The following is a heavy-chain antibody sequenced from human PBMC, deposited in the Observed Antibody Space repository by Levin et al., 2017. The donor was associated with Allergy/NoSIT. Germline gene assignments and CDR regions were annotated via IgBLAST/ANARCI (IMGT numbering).Heavy chain of an antibody. J-gene: IGHJ6*03. Sequence: SETLSLTCTVSGGSISSYYWSWIRQPPGKGLEWIGYIYYSGSTNYNPSLKSRVTISVDTSKNQFSLKLSSVTAADTAVYYCAREGAVAGNYYYYYYMDGWGKGTTVTVSS. CDR3: AREGAVAGNYYYYYYMDG. CDR1: GGSISSYY. V-gene: IGHV4-59*01. CDR2: IYYSGST. D-gene: IGHD6-19*01.